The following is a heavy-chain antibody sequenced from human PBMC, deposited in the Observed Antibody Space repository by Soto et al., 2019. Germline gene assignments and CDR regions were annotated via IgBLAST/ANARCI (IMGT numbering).Heavy chain of an antibody. CDR1: GVTFRSYG. CDR3: AKDQIFGVVILFNCYYYHRM. J-gene: IGHJ6*01. CDR2: ISYDGSYK. V-gene: IGHV3-30*18. Sequence: GGSRRVSWSGSGVTFRSYGMHGVREAPGKGLEWVAVISYDGSYKYYADSVKGRFTISRDNSKNTLYLQMNSPRAEDTAVYYSAKDQIFGVVILFNCYYYHRM. D-gene: IGHD3-3*01.